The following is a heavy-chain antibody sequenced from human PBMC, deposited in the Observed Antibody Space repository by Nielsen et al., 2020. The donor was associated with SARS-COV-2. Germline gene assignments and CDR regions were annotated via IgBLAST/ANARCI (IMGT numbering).Heavy chain of an antibody. V-gene: IGHV1-2*06. CDR1: GYTFTGYY. D-gene: IGHD4-17*01. CDR2: INPNSGGT. Sequence: ASVKVPCKASGYTFTGYYMHWVRQAPGQGLEWMGRINPNSGGTNYAQKFQGRVTMTRDTSISTAYMELSRLRSDDTAVYYCARDPKSGGMTTVPLPNWGQGTLVTVSS. CDR3: ARDPKSGGMTTVPLPN. J-gene: IGHJ4*02.